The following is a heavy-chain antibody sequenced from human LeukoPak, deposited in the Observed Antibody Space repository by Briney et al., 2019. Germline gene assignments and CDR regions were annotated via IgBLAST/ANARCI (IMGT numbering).Heavy chain of an antibody. Sequence: ASVKVSCKASGYTFNGYYMHWVRQAPGQGLEWMGWINPNSGGTKYAQKFQGRVTMTRDTSVSTAYMELSRLRSDDTAVYYCARDGVVVVPAARNFDYWGQGTLVTVSS. D-gene: IGHD2-2*01. CDR1: GYTFNGYY. CDR3: ARDGVVVVPAARNFDY. V-gene: IGHV1-2*02. CDR2: INPNSGGT. J-gene: IGHJ4*02.